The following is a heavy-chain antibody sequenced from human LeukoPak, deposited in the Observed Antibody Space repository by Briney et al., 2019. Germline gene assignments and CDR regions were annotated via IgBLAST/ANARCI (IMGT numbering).Heavy chain of an antibody. Sequence: PSETLSLTCSVSRGSISSYYGSWSRQPPGMGLEWIGYIFYSGTTNYNPSLKSRVTISVDTSKNQFSLRLTSVTAADTAVYYCAREWHGSGSLLDYWGRGTLVTVSS. J-gene: IGHJ4*02. CDR1: RGSISSYY. V-gene: IGHV4-59*01. CDR3: AREWHGSGSLLDY. CDR2: IFYSGTT. D-gene: IGHD3-10*01.